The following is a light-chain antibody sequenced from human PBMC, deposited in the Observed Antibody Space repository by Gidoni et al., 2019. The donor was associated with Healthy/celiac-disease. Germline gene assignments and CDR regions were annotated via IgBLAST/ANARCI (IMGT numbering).Light chain of an antibody. CDR2: DAS. CDR3: QQYDNLPLT. V-gene: IGKV1-33*01. CDR1: QDISNY. J-gene: IGKJ4*01. Sequence: DIQMTRSPSSLSASVGDRVTITCQASQDISNYLNWYQQKPGKAPKLLIYDASNLEPGVPSSISGSGSGTDFTFTISSLQPEDIATYYCQQYDNLPLTFGGGTKVEIK.